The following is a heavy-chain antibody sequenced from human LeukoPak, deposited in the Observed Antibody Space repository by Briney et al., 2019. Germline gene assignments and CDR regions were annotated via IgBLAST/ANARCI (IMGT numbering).Heavy chain of an antibody. J-gene: IGHJ6*02. Sequence: PSETLSLTCTVSGGSISSYYWSWIRQPPGKGLEWIGYIYYSGSTNYNPSLKSRVTISVDTSKNQFSLKLSSVTAADTAVYYCATTFYGSSFGDYYGMDVWGQGTTVTVSS. CDR3: ATTFYGSSFGDYYGMDV. D-gene: IGHD3-22*01. CDR2: IYYSGST. V-gene: IGHV4-59*01. CDR1: GGSISSYY.